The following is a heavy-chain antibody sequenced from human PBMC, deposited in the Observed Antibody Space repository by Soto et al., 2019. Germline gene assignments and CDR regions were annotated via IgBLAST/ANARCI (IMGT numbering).Heavy chain of an antibody. CDR2: ISPTSGAI. Sequence: EVNLVESGGGLVKSGGSLRVSCTASGFTFSDYSMHWVRQAPGKGLEWVSSISPTSGAIYYADSVKGRFTISRDNAKNSLFLQMNSLRAEDTAVYSCARGSAHIQVQTFDYWGQGTLVTVSS. J-gene: IGHJ4*02. V-gene: IGHV3-21*01. CDR3: ARGSAHIQVQTFDY. CDR1: GFTFSDYS. D-gene: IGHD1-1*01.